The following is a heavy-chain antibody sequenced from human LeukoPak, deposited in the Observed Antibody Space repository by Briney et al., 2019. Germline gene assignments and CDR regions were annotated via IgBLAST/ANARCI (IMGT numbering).Heavy chain of an antibody. Sequence: GGSLRLSCAASGFTFSSYEMNWVRQAPGKGLEWVSYISSSGSTIYYADSVKGRFTISRDNAKNSLYLQMNSLRAEDTAVYYCARASRADAFDIWGQGTMVTVPS. V-gene: IGHV3-48*03. CDR1: GFTFSSYE. CDR3: ARASRADAFDI. J-gene: IGHJ3*02. CDR2: ISSSGSTI.